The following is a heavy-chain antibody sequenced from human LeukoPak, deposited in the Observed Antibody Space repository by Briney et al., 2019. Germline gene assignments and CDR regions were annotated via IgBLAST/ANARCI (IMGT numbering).Heavy chain of an antibody. D-gene: IGHD6-19*01. Sequence: SETLSLTCTVSGGSISSSSYYWGWIRQPPGKGLEWIGRIYYSGSTYYNPSLKSRVTISVDTSKNQFSLKLSSVTAADTAVYYCARHSAGSFDPWGQGTLVTVSS. V-gene: IGHV4-39*01. CDR1: GGSISSSSYY. CDR3: ARHSAGSFDP. CDR2: IYYSGST. J-gene: IGHJ5*02.